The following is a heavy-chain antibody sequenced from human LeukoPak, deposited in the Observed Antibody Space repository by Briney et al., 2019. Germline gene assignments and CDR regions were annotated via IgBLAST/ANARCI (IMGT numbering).Heavy chain of an antibody. Sequence: SETLSLTCTVSGGSISSSSYYWGWIRQPPGKGLEWIGSIYYRGITYYNPSLKSRVTISVDTSKNQFSLKLSSVTAADTAVYYCARVGYDSSTYPKSYFDFWGQGTLVTVSS. D-gene: IGHD3-22*01. CDR2: IYYRGIT. CDR3: ARVGYDSSTYPKSYFDF. CDR1: GGSISSSSYY. J-gene: IGHJ4*02. V-gene: IGHV4-39*07.